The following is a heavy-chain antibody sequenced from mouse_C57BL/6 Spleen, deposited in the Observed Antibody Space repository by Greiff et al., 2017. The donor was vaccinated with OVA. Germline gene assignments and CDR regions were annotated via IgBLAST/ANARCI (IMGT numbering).Heavy chain of an antibody. CDR2: IDPNSGGT. V-gene: IGHV1-72*01. CDR1: GYTFTSYW. Sequence: QVQLKQPGAELVKPGASVKLSCKASGYTFTSYWMHWVKQRPGRGLECIGRIDPNSGGTKYNEKFKSKATLTVDKPSSTAYMQLSSLTSEDSAVYYCARGIYYGSSYAMDYWGQGTSVTVSS. J-gene: IGHJ4*01. D-gene: IGHD1-1*01. CDR3: ARGIYYGSSYAMDY.